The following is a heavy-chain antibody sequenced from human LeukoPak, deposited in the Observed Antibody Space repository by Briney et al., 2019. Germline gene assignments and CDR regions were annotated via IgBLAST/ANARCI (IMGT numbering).Heavy chain of an antibody. CDR3: AKGSNSWYYYYMDV. CDR2: ISGSSAYI. V-gene: IGHV3-21*04. CDR1: EFTFSSYN. D-gene: IGHD6-13*01. J-gene: IGHJ6*03. Sequence: GGSLRLSCAASEFTFSSYNMNWVRQAPGKGLEWVSSISGSSAYIYYADSVKGRFTISRDNSKNTLYLQMNSLRAEDTAVYYCAKGSNSWYYYYMDVWGKGTTVTVSS.